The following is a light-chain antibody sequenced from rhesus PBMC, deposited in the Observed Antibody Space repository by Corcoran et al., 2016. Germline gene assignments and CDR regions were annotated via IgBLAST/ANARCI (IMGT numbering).Light chain of an antibody. CDR3: LQYSSSPWT. Sequence: DIQMTQSPSSLSASVGDTVTITCQASQGISSWLAWYQQKPGKAPKLRIYKASSLQSGVPSRFSGSGFGTDFPLTLRSLQPDDFATYFCLQYSSSPWTFGQGTKVEIK. CDR2: KAS. CDR1: QGISSW. J-gene: IGKJ1*01. V-gene: IGKV1-22*01.